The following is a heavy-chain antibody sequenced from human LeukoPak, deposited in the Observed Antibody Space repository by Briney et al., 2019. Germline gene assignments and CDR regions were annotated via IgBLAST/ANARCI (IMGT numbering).Heavy chain of an antibody. CDR1: GFTVSSNY. CDR2: IYSGGST. J-gene: IGHJ5*02. Sequence: GGSLRLSCAASGFTVSSNYMSWVRQAPGKGLEWVSVIYSGGSTYYADSVKGRFTISRDNSKNTLYLQMNSLRAGDRAVYYCARERGDYGGNNWFDPWGQGTLVTVSS. D-gene: IGHD4-23*01. V-gene: IGHV3-53*01. CDR3: ARERGDYGGNNWFDP.